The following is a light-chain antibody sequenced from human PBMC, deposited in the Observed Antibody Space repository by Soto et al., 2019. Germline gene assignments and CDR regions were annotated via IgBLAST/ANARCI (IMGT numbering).Light chain of an antibody. V-gene: IGLV2-8*01. J-gene: IGLJ1*01. CDR1: SSYIGGYNY. CDR2: EVS. Sequence: QSALTKPPSASGSPGQSVTISCTGTSSYIGGYNYVSWYQQHPGKAPKLMIYEVSKRPSGVPDRFSGSKSGNTASLTVSGLQAEDEADYYCSSYAGSNNYVFGSGTKVTVL. CDR3: SSYAGSNNYV.